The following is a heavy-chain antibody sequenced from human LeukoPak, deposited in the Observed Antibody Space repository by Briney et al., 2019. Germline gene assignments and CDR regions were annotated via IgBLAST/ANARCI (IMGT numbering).Heavy chain of an antibody. CDR2: IVVGSGNT. V-gene: IGHV1-58*02. CDR3: AAGVRYFDWLPLTFDY. CDR1: GFTFTSSA. D-gene: IGHD3-9*01. J-gene: IGHJ4*02. Sequence: SVKVSCKAPGFTFTSSAMQWVRQARGQRLEWIGWIVVGSGNTNYAQKFQERVTITRDMSTSTAYMELSSLRSEDTAVYYCAAGVRYFDWLPLTFDYWGQGTLVTVSS.